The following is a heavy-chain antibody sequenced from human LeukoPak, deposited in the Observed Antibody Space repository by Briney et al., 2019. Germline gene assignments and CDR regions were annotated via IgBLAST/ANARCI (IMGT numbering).Heavy chain of an antibody. V-gene: IGHV3-21*01. Sequence: GRSLRLSCAASGFTFSSYSMNWVRQAPGKGLEWVSSISSSSSYIYYADSVKGRFTISRDNAKNSLYLQMNSLRAEDTAVYYCARARGVTTFGVHYWGQGTLVTVSS. CDR3: ARARGVTTFGVHY. J-gene: IGHJ4*02. CDR2: ISSSSSYI. CDR1: GFTFSSYS. D-gene: IGHD4-17*01.